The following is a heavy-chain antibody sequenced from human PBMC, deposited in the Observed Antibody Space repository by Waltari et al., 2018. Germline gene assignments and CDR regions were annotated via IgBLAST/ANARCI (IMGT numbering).Heavy chain of an antibody. CDR1: GFTFSSYW. CDR2: LKSDGSRT. V-gene: IGHV3-74*01. D-gene: IGHD2-15*01. CDR3: ARLRCSGDSCYSRAFDI. Sequence: EVQLVESGGGLVQPGGSLRLSCAASGFTFSSYWMYLVRQAPGKGLVWVWLLKSDGSRTNSEGSVKGRFTISRDNAKNTLYLQMNNLRAEDTAVYYCARLRCSGDSCYSRAFDIWGQGTMVTVSS. J-gene: IGHJ3*02.